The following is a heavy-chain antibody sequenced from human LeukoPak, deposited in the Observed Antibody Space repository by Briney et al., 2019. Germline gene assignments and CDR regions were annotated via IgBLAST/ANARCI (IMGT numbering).Heavy chain of an antibody. CDR3: ARGYSSGWYKDEFLAGYFDY. V-gene: IGHV1-8*01. CDR2: MNPNSGNT. J-gene: IGHJ4*02. Sequence: GASVKVSCKASGYTFTSYDINWVRQATGQGLEWMGWMNPNSGNTGYAQKFQGRVTMTRNTSISTAYMELSSLRSEDTAVYYCARGYSSGWYKDEFLAGYFDYGGQGTLVTASS. D-gene: IGHD6-19*01. CDR1: GYTFTSYD.